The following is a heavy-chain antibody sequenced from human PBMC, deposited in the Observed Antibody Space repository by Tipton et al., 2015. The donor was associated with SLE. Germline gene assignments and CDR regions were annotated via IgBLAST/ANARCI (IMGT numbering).Heavy chain of an antibody. Sequence: TLSLTCAVSGDSINSTTWWTWVRQSPGKGLEWIGEIFHTGSTNYNPSLKSRVTISVDNSKRLFSLRLNSVTAADTAVYYCARGPDYSNYYFYRMDVWGQGTTVTVSS. CDR2: IFHTGST. D-gene: IGHD4-11*01. CDR3: ARGPDYSNYYFYRMDV. J-gene: IGHJ6*02. CDR1: GDSINSTTW. V-gene: IGHV4-4*02.